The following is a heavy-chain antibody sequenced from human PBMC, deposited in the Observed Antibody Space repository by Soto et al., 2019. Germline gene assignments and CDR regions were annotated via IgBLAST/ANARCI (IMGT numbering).Heavy chain of an antibody. Sequence: PSETLSLTCTVSNGSISSSDYYWGWIRQPPGKGLEWIATIYYSGSIYYNPSLKGRISISVDTSKNQFSLKLSSVTAADTAVYYCARGSPRMGALPTYWGQGTLVTVSS. V-gene: IGHV4-39*01. CDR1: NGSISSSDYY. D-gene: IGHD1-26*01. J-gene: IGHJ4*02. CDR2: IYYSGSI. CDR3: ARGSPRMGALPTY.